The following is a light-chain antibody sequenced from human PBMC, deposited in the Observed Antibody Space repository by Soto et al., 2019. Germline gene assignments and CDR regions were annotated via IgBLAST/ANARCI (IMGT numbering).Light chain of an antibody. V-gene: IGKV1-33*01. J-gene: IGKJ4*01. CDR3: QQYDNLPLT. CDR2: GAS. CDR1: QDVSNC. Sequence: DIQMTQSPSSLSASVGDRVTITCQASQDVSNCLSWYQQKPGKAPKLLLYGASNLETGVPLRFSGSGPETHFSFTLSSRQPEEIATYSFQQYDNLPLTFRRGTNVEIK.